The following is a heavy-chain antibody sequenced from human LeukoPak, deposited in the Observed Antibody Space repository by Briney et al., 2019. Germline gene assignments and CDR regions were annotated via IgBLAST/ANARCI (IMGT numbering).Heavy chain of an antibody. J-gene: IGHJ4*02. D-gene: IGHD3-10*01. CDR1: GFTFSFYN. CDR2: ISSSSTNI. Sequence: PGGSLRLSCAASGFTFSFYNMDCVRQAPGKGLEWVSYISSSSTNIYYADSVKGRFTISRDNAKNSLYLQMNSLRDEDTAVYYCARRLGLYGSGNGVDYWGQGALVTVSS. V-gene: IGHV3-48*02. CDR3: ARRLGLYGSGNGVDY.